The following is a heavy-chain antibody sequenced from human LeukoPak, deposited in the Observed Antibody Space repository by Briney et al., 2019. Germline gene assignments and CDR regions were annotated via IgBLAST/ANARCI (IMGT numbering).Heavy chain of an antibody. CDR2: IKEDGSEK. D-gene: IGHD6-13*01. J-gene: IGHJ4*02. V-gene: IGHV3-7*01. CDR3: AKDQDVAAAGTWGSIDY. Sequence: GGSLRLSCAASGFTFSWYWMNWVRQAPGKGLEWVANIKEDGSEKYYVDSVKGRFTISRDNAKNSLYLQMNSLRAEDTAVYYCAKDQDVAAAGTWGSIDYWGQGTLVTVSS. CDR1: GFTFSWYW.